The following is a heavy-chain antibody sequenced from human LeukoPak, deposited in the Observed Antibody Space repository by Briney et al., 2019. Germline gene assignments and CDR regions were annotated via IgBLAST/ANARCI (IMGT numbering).Heavy chain of an antibody. D-gene: IGHD2-2*02. CDR2: IKQDGSEK. J-gene: IGHJ6*02. Sequence: PGGSLRLSCAASGFTFRNYWMSWVRQAPGKGLKWVANIKQDGSEKYYVDSVKDRFTISRDNAKNSLYLQMNSLRAEDTAVYYCASERDIGYCSSTSCYTFLGMDVWGQGTTVTVSS. CDR1: GFTFRNYW. V-gene: IGHV3-7*01. CDR3: ASERDIGYCSSTSCYTFLGMDV.